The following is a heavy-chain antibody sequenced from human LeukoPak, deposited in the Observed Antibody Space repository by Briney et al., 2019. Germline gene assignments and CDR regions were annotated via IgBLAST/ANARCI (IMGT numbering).Heavy chain of an antibody. J-gene: IGHJ4*02. CDR3: ARIKYSSEY. D-gene: IGHD6-25*01. CDR2: INHSGST. Sequence: SETLSLTCAVYGGSFSGYYWSWIRQPPGKGLEWIGEINHSGSTNYNPSLKSRVTISVDTSKNQLSLKLSSVTAADTAVYYCARIKYSSEYWGQGTLVTVSS. V-gene: IGHV4-34*01. CDR1: GGSFSGYY.